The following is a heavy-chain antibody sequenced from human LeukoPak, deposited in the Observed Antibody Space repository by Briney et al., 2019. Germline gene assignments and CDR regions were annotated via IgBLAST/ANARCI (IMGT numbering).Heavy chain of an antibody. CDR2: IYYSGST. CDR1: GGSISSYY. D-gene: IGHD3-10*01. J-gene: IGHJ4*02. V-gene: IGHV4-30-4*01. CDR3: ARDSVVRSFDY. Sequence: SETLSLTCTVSGGSISSYYWSWIRQPPGKGLEWIGYIYYSGSTYYNPSLKSRVTISVDTSKNQFSLKLSSVTAADTAVYYCARDSVVRSFDYWGQGTLVTVSS.